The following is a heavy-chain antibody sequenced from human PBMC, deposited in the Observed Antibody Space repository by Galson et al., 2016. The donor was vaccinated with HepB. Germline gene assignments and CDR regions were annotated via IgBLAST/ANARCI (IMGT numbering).Heavy chain of an antibody. CDR3: ARGSWGGSFHFDY. Sequence: SETLSLTCSVSGGSISSYYWSWIRQPPGKGLEWIGYIYHTGSTKYNPSLKSRAPISVDTSKSPVSLKLNSATAVDPAVYYCARGSWGGSFHFDYWGQGTLVTVSS. J-gene: IGHJ4*02. CDR2: IYHTGST. V-gene: IGHV4-59*01. CDR1: GGSISSYY. D-gene: IGHD1-26*01.